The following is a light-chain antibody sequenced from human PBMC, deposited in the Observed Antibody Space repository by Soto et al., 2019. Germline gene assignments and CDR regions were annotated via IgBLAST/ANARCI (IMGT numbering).Light chain of an antibody. CDR2: GAS. J-gene: IGKJ1*01. V-gene: IGKV3-15*01. CDR1: QSVSSN. Sequence: EIVMTQSPATLSVYTGERATLSCWASQSVSSNLAWYQRQPGQAPRLLIYGASTRATGIPVRFSGSGSGTEFPLTISSLQSEDFAVYYCQQYNTWPWTFGQGTKV. CDR3: QQYNTWPWT.